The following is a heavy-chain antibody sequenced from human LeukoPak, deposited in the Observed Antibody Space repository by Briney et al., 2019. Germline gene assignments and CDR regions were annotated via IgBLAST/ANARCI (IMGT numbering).Heavy chain of an antibody. CDR2: IKADGSER. J-gene: IGHJ5*02. D-gene: IGHD2-2*01. CDR3: VKGQNAFDP. CDR1: GSTFDRYW. V-gene: IGHV3-7*01. Sequence: PGGSLRLFCVDFGSTFDRYWMSWVRQTPAKGLEWVANIKADGSERYYGDSVKGRFTISRDNAKSSLYLQMSGLRVDDTGLYYCVKGQNAFDPWGPGTQVTVSS.